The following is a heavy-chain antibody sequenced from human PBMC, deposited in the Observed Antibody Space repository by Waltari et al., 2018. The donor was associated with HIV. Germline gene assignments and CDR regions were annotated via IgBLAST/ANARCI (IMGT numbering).Heavy chain of an antibody. Sequence: QVQLVQSGPAVKKPGASAKVSCQASGYTFTNYYIHWVRQAPGQGLEGMGIINPRGGSTSFPRRFEGRLTVTRDTSTNTVDMHLSSLRSEDTAVYYCARGSRYCSGDTCSEPKYYFHYWGQGTQVTVSS. J-gene: IGHJ4*02. D-gene: IGHD2-15*01. V-gene: IGHV1-46*01. CDR2: INPRGGST. CDR1: GYTFTNYY. CDR3: ARGSRYCSGDTCSEPKYYFHY.